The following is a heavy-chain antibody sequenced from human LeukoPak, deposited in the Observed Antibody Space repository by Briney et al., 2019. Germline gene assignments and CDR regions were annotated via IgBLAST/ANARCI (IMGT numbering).Heavy chain of an antibody. D-gene: IGHD5/OR15-5a*01. CDR2: AYYSGST. J-gene: IGHJ4*02. Sequence: SETLSLTCTVSGGSMSTGTYYWGWIRQPPGKGLEWIGTAYYSGSTYYSPSLRSRVSISVDTSKNQFSLRLASVTAADTAVYYCARLDCASVMCSFDYWGQGTLVTVPS. CDR3: ARLDCASVMCSFDY. V-gene: IGHV4-39*01. CDR1: GGSMSTGTYY.